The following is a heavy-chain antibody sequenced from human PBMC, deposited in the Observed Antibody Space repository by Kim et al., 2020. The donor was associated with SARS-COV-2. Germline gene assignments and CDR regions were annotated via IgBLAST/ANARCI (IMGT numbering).Heavy chain of an antibody. Sequence: SETLSLTCTVSGGSISSGGYYWSWIRQHPGKGLEWIGYIYYSGSTYYNPSLKSRVTLSVDTSKNQFALKLSSLTAADTAGYDCARNWNYGGANYWYFDLWGRGTLVTVSS. J-gene: IGHJ2*01. CDR3: ARNWNYGGANYWYFDL. CDR2: IYYSGST. D-gene: IGHD1-7*01. CDR1: GGSISSGGYY. V-gene: IGHV4-31*03.